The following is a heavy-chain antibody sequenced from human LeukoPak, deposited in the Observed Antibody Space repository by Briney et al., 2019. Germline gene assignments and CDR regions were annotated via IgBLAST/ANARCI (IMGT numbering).Heavy chain of an antibody. Sequence: GESLKISCKGSGYSFTSYWIGWVRQMPGKGLEWMGIIYPGDSDTRYSPSFQGQVTISADKSISTAYLQWSSLKASDTAMYYCARSPGYCTNGVCRNFDYWGQGTLVTVSS. J-gene: IGHJ4*02. V-gene: IGHV5-51*01. CDR1: GYSFTSYW. CDR2: IYPGDSDT. CDR3: ARSPGYCTNGVCRNFDY. D-gene: IGHD2-8*01.